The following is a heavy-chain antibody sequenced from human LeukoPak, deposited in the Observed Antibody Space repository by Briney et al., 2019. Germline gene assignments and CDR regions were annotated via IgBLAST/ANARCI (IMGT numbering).Heavy chain of an antibody. CDR2: IWYDGSNK. V-gene: IGHV3-33*01. CDR3: ARDLRAVAGPSDY. D-gene: IGHD6-19*01. CDR1: GFTFSSYG. J-gene: IGHJ4*02. Sequence: GGSLRLSCAASGFTFSSYGMHWVRQAPGKGLEWVAVIWYDGSNKYCADSVKGRFTISRDNSKNTLYLQMNSLRAEDTAVYYCARDLRAVAGPSDYWGQGALVTASS.